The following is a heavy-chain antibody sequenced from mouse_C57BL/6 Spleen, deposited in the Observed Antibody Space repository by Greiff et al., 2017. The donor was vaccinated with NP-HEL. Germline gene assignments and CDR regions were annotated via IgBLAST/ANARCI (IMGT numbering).Heavy chain of an antibody. CDR1: GFTFSSYA. CDR3: ARDIYYGRTLGY. CDR2: ISDGGSYT. Sequence: EVQLKESGGGLVKPGGSLKLSCAASGFTFSSYAMSWVRQTPEKRLEWVATISDGGSYTYYPDNVKGRFTISRDNAKNNLYLQMSHLKSEDTAMYYCARDIYYGRTLGYWGQGTTLTVSS. D-gene: IGHD1-1*01. V-gene: IGHV5-4*01. J-gene: IGHJ2*01.